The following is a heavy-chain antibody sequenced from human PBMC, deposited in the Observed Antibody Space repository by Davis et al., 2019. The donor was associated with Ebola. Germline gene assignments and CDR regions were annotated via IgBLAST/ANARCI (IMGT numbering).Heavy chain of an antibody. J-gene: IGHJ4*02. CDR1: GGSFSGYY. V-gene: IGHV4-34*01. CDR3: ARGIGSSWYDLDY. D-gene: IGHD6-13*01. Sequence: MPSETLSLTCAVYGGSFSGYYWSWIRQPPGKGLEWIGEINHSGSTNYNPSLKSRVTISVDTSKNQFSLKLSSVTAADTAVYYCARGIGSSWYDLDYWGQGTLVTVSS. CDR2: INHSGST.